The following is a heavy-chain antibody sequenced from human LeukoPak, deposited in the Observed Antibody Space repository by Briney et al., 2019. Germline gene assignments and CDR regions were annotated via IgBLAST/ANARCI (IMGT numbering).Heavy chain of an antibody. J-gene: IGHJ4*02. CDR2: INPNSGDT. Sequence: ASVKVSCKASGYTFTDYYMHWVRQAPGQGLEWMGWINPNSGDTKYAQKFQGRVTMSGDTSISTAYMELSRLRSDDTAVYYCARVQGRTGTTGYWGQGTLVTVSS. V-gene: IGHV1-2*02. CDR1: GYTFTDYY. CDR3: ARVQGRTGTTGY. D-gene: IGHD1-1*01.